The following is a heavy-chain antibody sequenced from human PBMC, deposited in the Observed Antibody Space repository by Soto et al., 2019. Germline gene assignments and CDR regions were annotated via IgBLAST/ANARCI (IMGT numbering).Heavy chain of an antibody. D-gene: IGHD6-13*01. J-gene: IGHJ1*01. V-gene: IGHV5-51*01. Sequence: GGSLKISCKGSGYSFTSYWIGWVRQMPGKGLEWMGIIYPGDSDTRYSPSFQGQVTISADKSISTAYLQWSSLKASDTAMYYCARSKGSSWYRAEYFQHWGQGTLVTVSS. CDR3: ARSKGSSWYRAEYFQH. CDR1: GYSFTSYW. CDR2: IYPGDSDT.